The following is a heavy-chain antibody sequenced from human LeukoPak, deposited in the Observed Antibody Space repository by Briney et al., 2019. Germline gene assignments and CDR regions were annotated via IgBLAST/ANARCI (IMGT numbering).Heavy chain of an antibody. J-gene: IGHJ3*02. Sequence: GGTLRLSCAASGFTFSNCWMSWVRQAPGKGLEWMANIKQDGSEKNCVDSVKGRFTISRDNAKNSLYLQMNSLRAEDTAVYYCARDYYRGAFDIWGQGTMVSVSS. D-gene: IGHD3-10*01. CDR1: GFTFSNCW. V-gene: IGHV3-7*01. CDR3: ARDYYRGAFDI. CDR2: IKQDGSEK.